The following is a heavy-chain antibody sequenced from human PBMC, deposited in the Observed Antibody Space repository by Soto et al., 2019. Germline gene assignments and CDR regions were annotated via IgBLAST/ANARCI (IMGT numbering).Heavy chain of an antibody. V-gene: IGHV1-69*08. J-gene: IGHJ6*02. CDR1: GGTFSRYS. CDR3: AREDRDREAGLVPAAIDGMDV. Sequence: QVQLVQSGAEVKKPGSSVKVSCKASGGTFSRYSITWVRQAPGHGLEWIGRIIPIFGIASYAQKFQGRVTITGDESTSTAYMERSSLISDDTAVYYCAREDRDREAGLVPAAIDGMDVWGQGATVTVSS. CDR2: IIPIFGIA. D-gene: IGHD2-2*01.